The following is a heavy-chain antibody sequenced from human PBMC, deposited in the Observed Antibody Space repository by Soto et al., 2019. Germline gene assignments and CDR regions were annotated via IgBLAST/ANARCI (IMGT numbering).Heavy chain of an antibody. Sequence: QVQLQESGPGLVKPSQTLSLTCTVSGGSISSGGCYWSWIRQDPGQGLEWIGYIYYSGSTYYNPSLKSRVTISVDTSKNQFSLKLRSVTAADTAVYYCAISSGYADWFDPWGQGTLVTVSS. D-gene: IGHD3-22*01. V-gene: IGHV4-31*03. CDR2: IYYSGST. CDR3: AISSGYADWFDP. CDR1: GGSISSGGCY. J-gene: IGHJ5*02.